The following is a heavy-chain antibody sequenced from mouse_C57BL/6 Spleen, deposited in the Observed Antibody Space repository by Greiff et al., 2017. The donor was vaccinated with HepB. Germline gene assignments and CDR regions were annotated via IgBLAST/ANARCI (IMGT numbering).Heavy chain of an antibody. V-gene: IGHV1-82*01. J-gene: IGHJ4*01. CDR2: IYPGDGDT. CDR3: ARDDYDYYAMDY. Sequence: QVQLQQSGPELVKPGASVKISCKASGYAFSSSWMNWVKQRPGKGLEWIGRIYPGDGDTNYNGKFKGKATLTADKSSSTAYMQLSSLTSEDSAVYFCARDDYDYYAMDYWGQGTSVTVSS. CDR1: GYAFSSSW. D-gene: IGHD1-1*02.